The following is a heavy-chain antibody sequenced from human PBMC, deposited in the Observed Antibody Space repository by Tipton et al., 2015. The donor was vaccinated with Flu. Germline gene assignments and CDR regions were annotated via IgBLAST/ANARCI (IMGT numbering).Heavy chain of an antibody. CDR3: ATLDENAFDI. V-gene: IGHV5-51*01. CDR2: IYPDDSAT. CDR1: GYNFRSYW. J-gene: IGHJ3*02. Sequence: EVQLVQSGAEMKKPGESLKISCKGSGYNFRSYWIGWVRQMPGKGLEWMGIIYPDDSATRYSPSFQGQVTISADKSISTAYLQWSSLKASDPAMYYCATLDENAFDIWGQGTMVPVSS.